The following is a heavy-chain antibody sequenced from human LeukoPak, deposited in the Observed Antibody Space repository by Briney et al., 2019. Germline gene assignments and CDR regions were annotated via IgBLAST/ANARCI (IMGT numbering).Heavy chain of an antibody. Sequence: GASVKVSCKASGGTFSSYAISWVRQAPGRGLEWMGGIIPIFGTANYAQKFQGRVTITADKSTSTAYMELSSLRSEDTAVYYCARARGYCSGGSCRDWFDPWGQGTLVTVSS. J-gene: IGHJ5*02. CDR2: IIPIFGTA. D-gene: IGHD2-15*01. CDR1: GGTFSSYA. V-gene: IGHV1-69*06. CDR3: ARARGYCSGGSCRDWFDP.